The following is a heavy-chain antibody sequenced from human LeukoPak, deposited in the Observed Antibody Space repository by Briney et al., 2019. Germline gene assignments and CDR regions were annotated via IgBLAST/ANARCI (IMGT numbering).Heavy chain of an antibody. J-gene: IGHJ4*02. CDR3: ARPRRDGYNGYYFDY. D-gene: IGHD5-24*01. CDR2: IYTSGST. CDR1: GGSISSYY. Sequence: SETLSLTYTVSGGSISSYYWSWIRQPPGKGLEWIGYIYTSGSTNYNPSLKSRVTISVDTSKNQFSLKLSSVTAADTAVYYCARPRRDGYNGYYFDYWGQGTLVTVSS. V-gene: IGHV4-4*09.